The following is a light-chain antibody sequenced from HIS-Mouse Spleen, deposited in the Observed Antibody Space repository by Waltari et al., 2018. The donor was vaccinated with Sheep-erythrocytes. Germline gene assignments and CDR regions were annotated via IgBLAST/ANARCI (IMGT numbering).Light chain of an antibody. V-gene: IGLV2-11*01. CDR3: CSYAGSYNHV. Sequence: QSALTQPRSVSGSPGQSVTISCTGTSSDVGGYNYVSWYQQHPGKAPQLMIYDVSKRPPGCPDRVSGSKPGNTASLTISGVQAEDEAEYYCCSYAGSYNHVFATGTKVTVL. CDR1: SSDVGGYNY. CDR2: DVS. J-gene: IGLJ1*01.